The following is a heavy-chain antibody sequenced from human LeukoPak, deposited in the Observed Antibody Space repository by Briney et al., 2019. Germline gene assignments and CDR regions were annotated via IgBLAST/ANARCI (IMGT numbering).Heavy chain of an antibody. D-gene: IGHD3-3*02. V-gene: IGHV5-51*01. CDR3: ARLGPRSILENWFDP. Sequence: GESLKISCKGSGYSFTSYWIGWVRQMPGKGLEWMGIIYPGDSDTRYSPSFQGQVSISADKSISTAYLQWSSLKASDTAMYYCARLGPRSILENWFDPWGQGTLVTVSS. CDR1: GYSFTSYW. CDR2: IYPGDSDT. J-gene: IGHJ5*02.